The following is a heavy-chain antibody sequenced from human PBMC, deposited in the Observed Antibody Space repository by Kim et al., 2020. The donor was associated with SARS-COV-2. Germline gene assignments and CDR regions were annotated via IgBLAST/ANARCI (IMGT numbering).Heavy chain of an antibody. V-gene: IGHV4-59*01. J-gene: IGHJ4*02. Sequence: SETLSLTCTVSGGSISSYYWSWIRQPPGKGLEWIGYIYYSGSTNYNPSLKSRLTISVDTSKNQFSLKLSSVTAADTAVYYCARGLLVADYYFDYWGQGTLVTVSS. CDR1: GGSISSYY. D-gene: IGHD2-8*02. CDR2: IYYSGST. CDR3: ARGLLVADYYFDY.